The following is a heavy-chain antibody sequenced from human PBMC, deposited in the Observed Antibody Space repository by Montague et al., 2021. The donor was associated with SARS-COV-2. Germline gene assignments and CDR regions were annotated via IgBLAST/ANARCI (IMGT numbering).Heavy chain of an antibody. D-gene: IGHD2-21*02. J-gene: IGHJ2*01. Sequence: TLSLTCTVSGGSISSGGYYWSWIRQHPGKGLEWIGYIYYSGSTYYNPSLKSRVTISVDTSKNQFSLKLSSVTAADTAVYYCARVHIVVVAAMRYFDLRGRGTLVTVSS. V-gene: IGHV4-31*03. CDR3: ARVHIVVVAAMRYFDL. CDR2: IYYSGST. CDR1: GGSISSGGYY.